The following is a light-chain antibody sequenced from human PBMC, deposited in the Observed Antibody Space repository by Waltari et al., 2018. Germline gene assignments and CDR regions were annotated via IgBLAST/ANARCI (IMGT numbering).Light chain of an antibody. CDR3: NSHTTVSSLV. CDR1: SSDIGAYNY. J-gene: IGLJ1*01. Sequence: QSALTQPASVSGSPGQSITISCTGTSSDIGAYNYVSWYQQHPGKAPKLLIYDVTYRPSGVASRFPGSKSGNTASLTISGLQAEDEADYYCNSHTTVSSLVFGTGTKVTVL. V-gene: IGLV2-14*03. CDR2: DVT.